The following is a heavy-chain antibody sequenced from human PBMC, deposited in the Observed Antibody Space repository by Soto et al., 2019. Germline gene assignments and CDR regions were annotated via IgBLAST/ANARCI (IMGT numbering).Heavy chain of an antibody. CDR1: GFTFSNAW. V-gene: IGHV3-15*07. Sequence: EVQLVESGGGLVKPGGSLRLSCAASGFTFSNAWMNWVRQSPGKGLEWVGRIKSKTDGGTTDYAAPVKGRFTISRDDSKNTLYLQMNSLKTEDTAVYYCTTDKRHIVATIRPYDYWGQGTLVTVSS. CDR2: IKSKTDGGTT. J-gene: IGHJ4*02. CDR3: TTDKRHIVATIRPYDY. D-gene: IGHD5-12*01.